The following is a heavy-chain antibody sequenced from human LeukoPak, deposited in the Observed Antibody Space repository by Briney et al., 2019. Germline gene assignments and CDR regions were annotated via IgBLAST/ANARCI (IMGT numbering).Heavy chain of an antibody. CDR2: IRQDGSEK. D-gene: IGHD3-22*01. J-gene: IGHJ3*02. CDR3: ARTPYDYYDSSGYYLLVAFDI. Sequence: GALRLSCAASGFTFSSYWMSWVRQAPGKGLEWVANIRQDGSEKYYVDSVKGRFTISRDNAKNSLYLQMNSLRAEDTAVYYCARTPYDYYDSSGYYLLVAFDIWGQGTMVTVSS. V-gene: IGHV3-7*01. CDR1: GFTFSSYW.